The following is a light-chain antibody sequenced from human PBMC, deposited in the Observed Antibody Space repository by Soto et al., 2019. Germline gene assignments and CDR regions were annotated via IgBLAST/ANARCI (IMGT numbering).Light chain of an antibody. V-gene: IGLV2-23*01. CDR1: SSDVGSYNL. CDR2: EGS. CDR3: CSYAGRDTMV. Sequence: QSALTQPASVSGSPGQSITISCTGTSSDVGSYNLVSWYQHPPGEAPKLMIYEGSQRPAGVSNRFSGSKSGNTAFLTIGGLQAEDEADYYCCSYAGRDTMVFGGGTKLTVL. J-gene: IGLJ2*01.